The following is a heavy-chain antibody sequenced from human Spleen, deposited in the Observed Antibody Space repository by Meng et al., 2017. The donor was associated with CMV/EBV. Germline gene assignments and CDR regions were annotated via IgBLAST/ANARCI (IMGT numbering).Heavy chain of an antibody. CDR2: ISWNSESI. V-gene: IGHV3-9*01. Sequence: GGSLRLSCAAAGFTFDDYAMHWVRQAPGKGLEWVSGISWNSESIGYADSVKGRFTISRDTSKSILYLEMNSLRVEDTAVYYCARVMFAGFAVAGITADFWGQGVLVTVSS. J-gene: IGHJ4*02. CDR1: GFTFDDYA. CDR3: ARVMFAGFAVAGITADF. D-gene: IGHD6-19*01.